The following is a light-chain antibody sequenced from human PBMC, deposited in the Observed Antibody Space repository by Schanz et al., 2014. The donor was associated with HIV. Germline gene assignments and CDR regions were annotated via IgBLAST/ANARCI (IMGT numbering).Light chain of an antibody. CDR2: QAS. V-gene: IGKV1-5*03. Sequence: DIRMTQSPSTLSASVGDRVTITCRASQSISGRLAWYQQKPGKAPKRLIYQASHLGSGVPSTFSGSGSGTDFSLTISSLQPDDFATYYCQQHNEFPFTFGQGTRLEIK. CDR3: QQHNEFPFT. J-gene: IGKJ2*01. CDR1: QSISGR.